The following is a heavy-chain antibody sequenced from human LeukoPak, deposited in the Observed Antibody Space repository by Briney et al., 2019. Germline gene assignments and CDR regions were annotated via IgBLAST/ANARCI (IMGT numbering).Heavy chain of an antibody. CDR1: GFAFSNYG. J-gene: IGHJ4*02. CDR3: ARDNYYSIDY. V-gene: IGHV3-30*03. D-gene: IGHD1-26*01. Sequence: GGSLRLSCAASGFAFSNYGIYWVRQAPGKGLEWVTVISNDGSEKYSADSVKGRFTISRDNSKNTVYLQMNSLRPDDTAVYYCARDNYYSIDYWGQGTLVTVSS. CDR2: ISNDGSEK.